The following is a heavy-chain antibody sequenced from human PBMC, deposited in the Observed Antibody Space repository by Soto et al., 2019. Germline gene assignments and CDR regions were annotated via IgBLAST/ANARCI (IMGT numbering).Heavy chain of an antibody. CDR2: ISYDGSNK. J-gene: IGHJ6*02. V-gene: IGHV3-30-3*01. D-gene: IGHD6-6*01. CDR1: GFTFSRYA. CDR3: AREGLAARMYYYYGMDV. Sequence: QVQLVESGGGVVQPGRSLRLSCAASGFTFSRYAMHWVRQAPGKGLEWVAVISYDGSNKYYADSVKGRFTISRDNSKNTLYLQMNSLRAEYTAVYYCAREGLAARMYYYYGMDVWGQGTTVTVSS.